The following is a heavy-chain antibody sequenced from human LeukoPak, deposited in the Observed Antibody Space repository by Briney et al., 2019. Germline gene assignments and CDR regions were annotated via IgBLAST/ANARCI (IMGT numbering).Heavy chain of an antibody. CDR3: ARTSIAAADSDAFDI. CDR2: ISGSGVTT. CDR1: GFTFSSYA. V-gene: IGHV3-23*01. Sequence: GGSLRLSCVASGFTFSSYAMSWVRQAPGKGLEWVSAISGSGVTTHYAGSVKGRFSISRDNSKNTLYLQMNSLRAEDTAVYYCARTSIAAADSDAFDIWGQGTMVTVSS. D-gene: IGHD6-13*01. J-gene: IGHJ3*02.